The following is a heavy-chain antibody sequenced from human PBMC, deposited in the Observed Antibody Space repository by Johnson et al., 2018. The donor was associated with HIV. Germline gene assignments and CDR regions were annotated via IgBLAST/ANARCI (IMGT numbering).Heavy chain of an antibody. CDR2: MFSVGDG. D-gene: IGHD3-10*01. CDR3: AKKLGVLTVPWAFDI. J-gene: IGHJ3*02. V-gene: IGHV3-66*02. Sequence: MMLVESGGGLVQPGGSLRLSCAASGITVGTNYMSWVRQAPGKGLEWVSVMFSVGDGYYADSVKGRCTISRDNSKATLYLQMTSLRAEDTAVYYGAKKLGVLTVPWAFDIWGQGTMVTVSS. CDR1: GITVGTNY.